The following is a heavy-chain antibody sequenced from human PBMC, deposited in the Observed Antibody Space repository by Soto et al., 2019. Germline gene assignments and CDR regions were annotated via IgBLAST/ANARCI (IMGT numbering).Heavy chain of an antibody. V-gene: IGHV4-39*01. CDR3: ARVVAGSGWYYFDH. CDR2: IYYSGRT. J-gene: IGHJ4*02. D-gene: IGHD6-19*01. Sequence: LSLTCTASGGSISTSFFYWAWIRQPPGKGLEWIGSIYYSGRTYYIPSLKSRVTISVDAPKNQFSLKLSSVTAADTAVYYCARVVAGSGWYYFDHWGQGTLVTVSS. CDR1: GGSISTSFFY.